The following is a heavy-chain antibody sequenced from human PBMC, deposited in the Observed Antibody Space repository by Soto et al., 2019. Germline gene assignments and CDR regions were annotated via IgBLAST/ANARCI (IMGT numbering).Heavy chain of an antibody. J-gene: IGHJ4*02. Sequence: SETLSLTCTVSGGSISSYYWSWIRQPPGKGLEWIGYIYYSGSTNYNPSLKSRVTISVDTSKNQFSLKLSSVTAADTAVYYCARWTYREGVFDYWGQGTLVTVSS. V-gene: IGHV4-59*01. CDR3: ARWTYREGVFDY. CDR2: IYYSGST. D-gene: IGHD1-26*01. CDR1: GGSISSYY.